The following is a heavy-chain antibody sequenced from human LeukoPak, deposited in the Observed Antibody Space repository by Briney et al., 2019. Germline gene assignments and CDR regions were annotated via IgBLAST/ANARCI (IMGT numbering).Heavy chain of an antibody. Sequence: PSETLSLTCSVSGVSITSSTYYWAWIRQPPGKGLEWIGTIYYSGTTYYNPSLKSRVTISVDTSKNHFSLKLSSVTAADTALYYCATYSYYSDRSDYYYGFLYWGQGTLVTASS. J-gene: IGHJ1*01. V-gene: IGHV4-39*01. CDR2: IYYSGTT. CDR1: GVSITSSTYY. D-gene: IGHD3-22*01. CDR3: ATYSYYSDRSDYYYGFLY.